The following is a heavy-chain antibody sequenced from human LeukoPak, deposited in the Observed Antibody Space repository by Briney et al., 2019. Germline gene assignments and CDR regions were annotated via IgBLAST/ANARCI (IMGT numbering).Heavy chain of an antibody. CDR3: ARASGPTVTIDY. Sequence: PGGSLRLSCAASGFIVSSNYMSWVRQAPGKGLEWVSVIYSGGSTYYADSVKGRFTISRDNSKNTLYLQMNSLRAEDTAVYYCARASGPTVTIDYWGQGTLVTVSS. CDR2: IYSGGST. J-gene: IGHJ4*02. V-gene: IGHV3-53*01. D-gene: IGHD4-17*01. CDR1: GFIVSSNY.